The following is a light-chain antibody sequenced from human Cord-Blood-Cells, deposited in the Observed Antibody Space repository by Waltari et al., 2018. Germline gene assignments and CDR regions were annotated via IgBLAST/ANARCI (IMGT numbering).Light chain of an antibody. Sequence: QSALTQPASVSGSPGQSTTISCTGTSSDVGGYNHVPWYQQHPGKAPKLMIYDVSNRPSGVSNRFSGSKSGNTASLTISGLQAEDEADYYCSSYTSSSTLVFGGGTKLTVL. V-gene: IGLV2-14*01. CDR3: SSYTSSSTLV. CDR2: DVS. J-gene: IGLJ3*02. CDR1: SSDVGGYNH.